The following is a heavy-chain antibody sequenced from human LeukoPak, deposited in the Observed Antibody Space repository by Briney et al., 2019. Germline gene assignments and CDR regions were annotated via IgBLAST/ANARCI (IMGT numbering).Heavy chain of an antibody. CDR1: GFTFSTCA. V-gene: IGHV3-23*01. CDR2: IFPSGGEI. D-gene: IGHD1-1*01. CDR3: ATHTQLLLPFES. J-gene: IGHJ4*02. Sequence: GGSLRLSCAASGFTFSTCAMSWVRQPPGKGLEWVASIFPSGGEILSADPVRGRFTISRDNSKRPLSLQMNSLRAEDTPIYYCATHTQLLLPFESWGQGTLVTVSS.